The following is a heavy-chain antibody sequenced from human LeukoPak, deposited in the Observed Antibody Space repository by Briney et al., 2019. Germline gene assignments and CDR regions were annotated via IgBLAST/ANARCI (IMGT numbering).Heavy chain of an antibody. D-gene: IGHD3/OR15-3a*01. CDR2: VYTNGGT. CDR3: ARVWTGYPGHF. J-gene: IGHJ4*02. V-gene: IGHV4-4*07. CDR1: GGSINSDF. Sequence: PSETLSLTCVVSGGSINSDFWSWIRQPAGKGLEWIGRVYTNGGTNYNPSLKSRVTISIDTAKNQFSLRVRSVTAADTAIYYCARVWTGYPGHFWGQGILVTVSS.